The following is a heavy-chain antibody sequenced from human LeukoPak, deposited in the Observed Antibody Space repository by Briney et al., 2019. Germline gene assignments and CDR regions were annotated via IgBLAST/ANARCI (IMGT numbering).Heavy chain of an antibody. D-gene: IGHD3-3*01. CDR3: ARIYDFWSGSGPTLTQAFDY. J-gene: IGHJ4*02. CDR1: GFTFSSYW. CDR2: IKQDGSEK. V-gene: IGHV3-7*01. Sequence: GGSLRLSCAASGFTFSSYWMSWVRQAPGKGLEWVANIKQDGSEKYYVDSLKGRFTISRDNAKSSLYLQMNSLRAEDTAVYYCARIYDFWSGSGPTLTQAFDYWGQGTLVTVSS.